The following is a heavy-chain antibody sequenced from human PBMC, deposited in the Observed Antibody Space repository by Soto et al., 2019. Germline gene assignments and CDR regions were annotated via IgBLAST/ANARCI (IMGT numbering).Heavy chain of an antibody. J-gene: IGHJ5*02. CDR3: ASGLNSGSYWNWLDP. Sequence: SETLSLTCTVSGGSISSYYWSWIRQPPGKGLEWIGYIYYSGSANYNPSLKSRVTISVDTSKNQFSLKLSSVTAADTAVYYCASGLNSGSYWNWLDPWGQGTLVTVSS. D-gene: IGHD1-26*01. CDR2: IYYSGSA. CDR1: GGSISSYY. V-gene: IGHV4-59*01.